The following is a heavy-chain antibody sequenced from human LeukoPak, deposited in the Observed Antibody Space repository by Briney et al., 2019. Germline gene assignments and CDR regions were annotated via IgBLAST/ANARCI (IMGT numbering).Heavy chain of an antibody. CDR3: AREGRVSGYDFDC. D-gene: IGHD5-12*01. CDR1: GFTFSSYA. Sequence: GGSLRLSCAASGFTFSSYAMSWVRQAPGKGLVWVSRINSDGSSITYADSVKGRFTISRDNAKNTMYLQMNSLRVEDTAVYYCAREGRVSGYDFDCWGQGTLVTVSS. J-gene: IGHJ4*02. V-gene: IGHV3-74*03. CDR2: INSDGSSI.